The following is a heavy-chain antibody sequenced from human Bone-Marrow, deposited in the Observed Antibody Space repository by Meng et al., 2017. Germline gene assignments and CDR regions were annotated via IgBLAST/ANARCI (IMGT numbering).Heavy chain of an antibody. D-gene: IGHD4-17*01. Sequence: GESLKISCAASGFTFSSYGMHWVRQAPGKGLEWVAVIWYDGSNKYYADSVKGRFTISRDNSKNTLYLQMNSLRAEDTAVYYCARGLYGLLTTVTNPDYWGQGTLVTVSS. CDR3: ARGLYGLLTTVTNPDY. J-gene: IGHJ4*02. CDR1: GFTFSSYG. V-gene: IGHV3-33*01. CDR2: IWYDGSNK.